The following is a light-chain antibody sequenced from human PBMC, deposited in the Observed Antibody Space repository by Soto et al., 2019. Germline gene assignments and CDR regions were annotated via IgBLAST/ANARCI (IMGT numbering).Light chain of an antibody. CDR3: QQGNSFPRT. J-gene: IGKJ1*01. CDR2: AAS. CDR1: QFISRW. Sequence: DIQMTQSPSSVSASVGDRVTITCRASQFISRWLAWYQQKPGKAPKLLIYAASTLQSGVPSRFSGSGSGTDFTLTISSLQAEDFATYYCQQGNSFPRTFGQVTKVEIK. V-gene: IGKV1-12*01.